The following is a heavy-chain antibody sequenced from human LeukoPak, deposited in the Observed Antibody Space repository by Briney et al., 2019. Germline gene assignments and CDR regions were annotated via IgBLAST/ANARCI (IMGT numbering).Heavy chain of an antibody. J-gene: IGHJ5*02. Sequence: ASVKVSCKASGYTFTSYGISWVRQAPGQGLEWMGWVSAYNGNTNYAQKLQGRVTMTTDTSTSTAYMELRSLRSGDTAVYYCARAHRSLNWFDPWGQGTLVTVSS. V-gene: IGHV1-18*01. CDR1: GYTFTSYG. CDR2: VSAYNGNT. CDR3: ARAHRSLNWFDP.